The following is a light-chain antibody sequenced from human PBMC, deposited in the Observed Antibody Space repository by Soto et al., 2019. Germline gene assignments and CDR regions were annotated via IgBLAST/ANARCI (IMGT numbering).Light chain of an antibody. CDR2: KAS. V-gene: IGKV1-5*03. CDR3: QNYNSYSEA. J-gene: IGKJ1*01. Sequence: DIQMTQSPSTLSGSVGDRVTITCRASQTISSWLAWYQQKPGKAPKLLIYKASTLKSGVPSRFSGSGSGTEFTLTISRLKPADFATYYCQNYNSYSEAFGQGTKVDIK. CDR1: QTISSW.